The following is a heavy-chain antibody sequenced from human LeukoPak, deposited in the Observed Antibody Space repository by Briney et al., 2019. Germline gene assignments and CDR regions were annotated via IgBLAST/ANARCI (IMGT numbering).Heavy chain of an antibody. D-gene: IGHD4-23*01. J-gene: IGHJ5*02. CDR1: GGSFSTST. Sequence: SVKVSCKSSGGSFSTSTISWVRQAPGQGLEWMGGIIPLFGAANYAQKFKGRVTITADKSTSTAYMELSTLRSEDTAVYYCARDNPNYGGNWFDPWGQGTMVTVSS. CDR2: IIPLFGAA. CDR3: ARDNPNYGGNWFDP. V-gene: IGHV1-69*06.